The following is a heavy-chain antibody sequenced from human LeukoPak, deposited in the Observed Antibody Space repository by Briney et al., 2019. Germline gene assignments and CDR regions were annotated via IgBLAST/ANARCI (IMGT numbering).Heavy chain of an antibody. CDR2: IWSDGNNK. CDR3: AKDPSASVPGFYMDV. Sequence: PGGSLRLSCAASGFTFGNYGMHWVRQATGKGLEWVSFIWSDGNNKFYADSVKGRFTISRDNSKNMLYLQMDSLRPEDTAVFYCAKDPSASVPGFYMDVWGKGTTVTVSS. V-gene: IGHV3-30*02. J-gene: IGHJ6*03. D-gene: IGHD1-26*01. CDR1: GFTFGNYG.